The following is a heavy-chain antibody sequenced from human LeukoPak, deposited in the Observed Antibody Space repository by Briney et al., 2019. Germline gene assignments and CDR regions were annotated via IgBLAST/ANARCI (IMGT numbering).Heavy chain of an antibody. V-gene: IGHV4-39*07. CDR1: GGSISSSSYY. CDR3: ARGPLGDYVWGGYRAPNFRFDP. CDR2: IYYSGST. J-gene: IGHJ5*02. Sequence: SETLSLTCTVSGGSISSSSYYWGWIRQPPGKGLEWIGSIYYSGSTYYNPSLKSRVTISVDTSKNQFSLKLSSVTAADTAVYYCARGPLGDYVWGGYRAPNFRFDPWGQGTLVTVSS. D-gene: IGHD3-16*02.